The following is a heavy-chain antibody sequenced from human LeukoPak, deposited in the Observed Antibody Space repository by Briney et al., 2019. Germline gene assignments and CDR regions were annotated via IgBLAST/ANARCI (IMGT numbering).Heavy chain of an antibody. D-gene: IGHD6-13*01. CDR3: ARESAAGTEDY. CDR2: IYSGGYT. J-gene: IGHJ4*02. CDR1: GFTFSNNY. Sequence: WGSLRLSCAASGFTFSNNYMSWVRQAPGKGLEWVSVIYSGGYTYYADSVKGRFTISRDHSKNTLFLQMNSLRAEDTAVYYCARESAAGTEDYWGQGTLVTVSS. V-gene: IGHV3-53*01.